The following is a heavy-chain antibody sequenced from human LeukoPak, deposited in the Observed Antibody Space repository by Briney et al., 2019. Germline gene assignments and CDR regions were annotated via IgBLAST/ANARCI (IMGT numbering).Heavy chain of an antibody. D-gene: IGHD2-2*01. CDR3: ARDEGRDIVVVPAATS. CDR1: GYTFTGYY. CDR2: INPNSGGT. Sequence: AASVKVSCKASGYTFTGYYMHWVRQAPGQGLEWMGWINPNSGGTNYAQKFQGRVTMTRDTSISTAYMELSRLRSDDTAVYYCARDEGRDIVVVPAATSWGQGTLVTVSS. J-gene: IGHJ4*02. V-gene: IGHV1-2*02.